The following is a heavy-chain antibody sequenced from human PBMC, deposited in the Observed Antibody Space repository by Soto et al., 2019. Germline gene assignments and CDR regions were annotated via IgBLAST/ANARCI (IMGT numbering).Heavy chain of an antibody. J-gene: IGHJ4*02. CDR1: GITFRQHA. V-gene: IGHV3-23*01. D-gene: IGHD3-9*01. Sequence: EVQLLESGGGLVQPGGSLRLSCAASGITFRQHAMSWVRQAPGKGLEWVSAVSGSGDSTYYAASVQGRFTISRDNSKNTLSLQMNSLRAEDTAIYYCAKRTGPNDYWGQGTLVTVSS. CDR3: AKRTGPNDY. CDR2: VSGSGDST.